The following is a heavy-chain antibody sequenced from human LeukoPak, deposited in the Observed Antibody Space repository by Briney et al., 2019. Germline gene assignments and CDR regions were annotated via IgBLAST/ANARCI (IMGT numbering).Heavy chain of an antibody. CDR2: ISGYNDNT. CDR3: ARDFHSSGYYHYFHY. Sequence: ASVKVSCKASGYTFTSYGIRWVRQAPGQALEWMGWISGYNDNTNYAQKLQGRVTMTTDTSTSTAYMELRSLRSDDTAVYYCARDFHSSGYYHYFHYWGQGTLVTVSS. D-gene: IGHD3-22*01. J-gene: IGHJ4*02. CDR1: GYTFTSYG. V-gene: IGHV1-18*01.